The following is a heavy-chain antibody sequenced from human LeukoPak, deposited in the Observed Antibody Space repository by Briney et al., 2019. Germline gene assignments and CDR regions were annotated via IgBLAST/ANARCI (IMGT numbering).Heavy chain of an antibody. CDR3: ARETGELPYYSDY. Sequence: SETLSLTCSVSGGSISSSNYYWSWIRQPAGKGLEWIGRIYTSESTNYNPSLKSRVTISGDTSKNQFSLKLSSVTAADTAVYYCARETGELPYYSDYWGQGTLVTVSS. V-gene: IGHV4-61*02. D-gene: IGHD3-10*01. CDR1: GGSISSSNYY. J-gene: IGHJ4*02. CDR2: IYTSEST.